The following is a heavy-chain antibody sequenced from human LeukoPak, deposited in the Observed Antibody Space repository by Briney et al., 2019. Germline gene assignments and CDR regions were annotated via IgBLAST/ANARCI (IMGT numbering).Heavy chain of an antibody. CDR3: ASVPACTVGMRYYFGY. V-gene: IGHV1-69*04. D-gene: IGHD4-23*01. Sequence: SVKVSCKASGCSFSSYAISWGRQAPGPGLEWMGMIIIIFGIAKYAQKFQGRVTITADKSTSTAYMELSSLRCEDTDVYYWASVPACTVGMRYYFGYWGEGTLVTVSS. J-gene: IGHJ4*02. CDR2: IIIIFGIA. CDR1: GCSFSSYA.